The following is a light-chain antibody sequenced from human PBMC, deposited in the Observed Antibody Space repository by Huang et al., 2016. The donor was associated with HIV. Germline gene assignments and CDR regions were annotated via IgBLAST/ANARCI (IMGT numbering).Light chain of an antibody. CDR2: VAS. J-gene: IGKJ1*01. V-gene: IGKV1-39*01. CDR1: ETINTY. CDR3: QQSHSTPRT. Sequence: DIQMTQSPSSLSASVGDRITLTCRASETINTYLKWYQQKPGRAPKLLISVASSLQSGVRLRFSGSGSGTDFTLTISSLQPEDFATYYCQQSHSTPRTFGQGTKVEMK.